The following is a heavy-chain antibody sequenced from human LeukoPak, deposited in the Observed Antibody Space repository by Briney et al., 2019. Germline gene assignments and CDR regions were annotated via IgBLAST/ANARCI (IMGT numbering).Heavy chain of an antibody. V-gene: IGHV4-4*07. Sequence: SETLSLTCTVSGGSISSYYWSWIRQPAGKGLEWIGRIYTSGSTNYNPSLKSRVTMSVDTSKNQFSLKLSSATAADTAVHYCARDMAGGYFDWYPKVAFDIWGQGTMVTVSS. CDR2: IYTSGST. CDR3: ARDMAGGYFDWYPKVAFDI. D-gene: IGHD3-9*01. J-gene: IGHJ3*02. CDR1: GGSISSYY.